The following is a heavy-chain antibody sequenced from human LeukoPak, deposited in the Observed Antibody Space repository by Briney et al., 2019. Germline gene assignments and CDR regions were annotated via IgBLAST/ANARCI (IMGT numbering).Heavy chain of an antibody. D-gene: IGHD6-19*01. V-gene: IGHV4-59*01. J-gene: IGHJ5*02. CDR3: ARDGEAGTPGWFDP. CDR2: IYYSGST. CDR1: GGSFSGYY. Sequence: SETLSLTCAVYGGSFSGYYWSWIRQPPGKGLEWIGYIYYSGSTNYNPSLKSRVTISVDTSKNQFSLKLSSVTAADTAVYYCARDGEAGTPGWFDPWGQGTLVTVSS.